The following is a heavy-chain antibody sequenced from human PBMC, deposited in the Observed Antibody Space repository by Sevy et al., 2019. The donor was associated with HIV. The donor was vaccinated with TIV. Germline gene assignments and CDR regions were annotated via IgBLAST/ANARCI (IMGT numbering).Heavy chain of an antibody. CDR2: IWYDGSNN. CDR3: AREGIAVAGIGYYFDY. J-gene: IGHJ4*02. CDR1: GFSFSGYG. Sequence: GGSLRLSCAASGFSFSGYGMHWVRQVPGKGLEWVAIIWYDGSNNDYVDSVKGRLTISRDNSKKTLYLQMNSLRAEDTAVYYCAREGIAVAGIGYYFDYWGQGTLVTVSS. V-gene: IGHV3-33*01. D-gene: IGHD6-19*01.